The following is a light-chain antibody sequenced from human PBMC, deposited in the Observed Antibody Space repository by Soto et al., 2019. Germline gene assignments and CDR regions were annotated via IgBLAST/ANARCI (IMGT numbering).Light chain of an antibody. CDR2: DAS. J-gene: IGKJ3*01. CDR1: QSVSGY. Sequence: EIVLTQSPATLSLSPGERATLSCRASQSVSGYLVWYQQKPGQAPRLLIYDASNRATGIPARCSGSGSGTDFTLTISSLEPEDFAVYYCQQRSNWPYTFGLGTKVDI. V-gene: IGKV3-11*01. CDR3: QQRSNWPYT.